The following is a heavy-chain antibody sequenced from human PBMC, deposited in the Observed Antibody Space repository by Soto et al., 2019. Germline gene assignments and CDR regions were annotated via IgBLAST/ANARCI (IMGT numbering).Heavy chain of an antibody. J-gene: IGHJ4*02. CDR1: GFTFSNAW. CDR3: TTEIWSSSWYYLGSKYFDY. Sequence: GGSLRLSCAASGFTFSNAWMNWVRQAPGKGLEWVGRIKSKTDGGTTDYAAPVKDRFTISRDDSKNTLYLQMNSLKTEDTAVYYCTTEIWSSSWYYLGSKYFDYWGQGTLVTVSS. V-gene: IGHV3-15*07. CDR2: IKSKTDGGTT. D-gene: IGHD6-13*01.